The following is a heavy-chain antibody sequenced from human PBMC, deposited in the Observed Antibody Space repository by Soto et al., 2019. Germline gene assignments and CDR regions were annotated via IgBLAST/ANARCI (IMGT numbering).Heavy chain of an antibody. Sequence: ESGGGVVQPGRSLRLSCAVSGFTFSSYGMHWVRQAPDKGLEWVAVISYDGSNKYYADSVKGRFTISRDNSKNTLYLQMNRLRTEDTGVYYCEKDLVSYGDHEAPLAPMDVWGQGTTVTVSS. CDR2: ISYDGSNK. CDR1: GFTFSSYG. V-gene: IGHV3-30*18. J-gene: IGHJ6*02. CDR3: EKDLVSYGDHEAPLAPMDV. D-gene: IGHD4-17*01.